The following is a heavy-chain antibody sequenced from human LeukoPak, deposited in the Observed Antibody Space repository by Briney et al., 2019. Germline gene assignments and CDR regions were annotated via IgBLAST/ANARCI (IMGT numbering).Heavy chain of an antibody. D-gene: IGHD2-21*01. CDR1: GGSISSYY. CDR2: IYSSGRT. CDR3: ARASTDSPFDY. J-gene: IGHJ4*02. Sequence: SVTLSLTCTVSGGSISSYYWGWIRQPPGEGLEFVGHIYSSGRTNYNPSLRSRLTISIDTSKNQFSLNLRSVTAAGSAVYYCARASTDSPFDYWGLGTLVTVSS. V-gene: IGHV4-59*01.